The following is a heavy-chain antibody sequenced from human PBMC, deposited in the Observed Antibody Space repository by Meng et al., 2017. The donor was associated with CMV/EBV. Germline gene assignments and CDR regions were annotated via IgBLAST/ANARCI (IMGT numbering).Heavy chain of an antibody. CDR1: GYTFTSYD. V-gene: IGHV1-8*03. Sequence: ASVKVSCKASGYTFTSYDINWVRQATGQGLEWTGWMNPNSGNTGYAQKFQGRVTITRNTSISTAYMEPSSLRSEDTAVYYCARVVVPAAIRAISDFWSGFSGYGMDVWGQGTTVTVSS. CDR3: ARVVVPAAIRAISDFWSGFSGYGMDV. D-gene: IGHD2-2*02. J-gene: IGHJ6*02. CDR2: MNPNSGNT.